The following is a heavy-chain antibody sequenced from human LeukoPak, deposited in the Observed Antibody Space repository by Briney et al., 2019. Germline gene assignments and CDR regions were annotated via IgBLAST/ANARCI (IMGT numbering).Heavy chain of an antibody. CDR3: AKGRYCSADICSGGDAFDI. V-gene: IGHV4-4*07. J-gene: IGHJ3*02. CDR2: IYTRGST. CDR1: GGSINNYY. D-gene: IGHD2-15*01. Sequence: PSETLSLTCTVSGGSINNYYWSWIRQPAGKGLEWIGRIYTRGSTNYNPSLKSRVTMSVDTSKNQFSLKLSSVTAADTAVYYCAKGRYCSADICSGGDAFDIWGQGTMVSVSS.